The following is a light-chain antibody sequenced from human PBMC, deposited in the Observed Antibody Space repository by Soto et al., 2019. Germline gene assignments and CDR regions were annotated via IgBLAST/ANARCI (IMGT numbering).Light chain of an antibody. J-gene: IGKJ1*01. CDR3: QQYVTTPRT. CDR1: QTVAYTS. CDR2: GTS. Sequence: EIVLTQSPGILSLSPGARATLSCRASQTVAYTSLAWYQQRPGQAPRLLICGTSTRATGTPDRFIGSGSGTAFTLTISRLEPEDFAVYYCQQYVTTPRTFGQGTKVEFK. V-gene: IGKV3-20*01.